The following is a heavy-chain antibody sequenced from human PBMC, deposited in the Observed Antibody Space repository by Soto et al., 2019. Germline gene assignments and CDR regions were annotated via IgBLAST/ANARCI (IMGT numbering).Heavy chain of an antibody. V-gene: IGHV4-34*01. D-gene: IGHD3-10*01. Sequence: SETLSLTCAVYGGSFSGYYWSWIRQPPGKGLEWIGEINHSGSTNYNPSLKSRVTISVDTSKNQFSLKLSSVTAADTAVYYCAREKNGIGAAFDIWGQGTMVTVSS. CDR2: INHSGST. CDR1: GGSFSGYY. CDR3: AREKNGIGAAFDI. J-gene: IGHJ3*02.